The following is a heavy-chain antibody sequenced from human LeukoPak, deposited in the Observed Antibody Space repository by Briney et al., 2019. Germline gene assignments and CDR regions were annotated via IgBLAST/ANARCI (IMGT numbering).Heavy chain of an antibody. CDR2: IHSGGTT. V-gene: IGHV3-53*01. Sequence: PGGSLRLSCAASGFTFSDNYMSWVRQAPGKGLEWVSVIHSGGTTNYADSVQGRFTISRDNSKTTVYLHMNSLRAEDTAVHYCARDSDSGYGPFASWGQGTLVTVSS. CDR3: ARDSDSGYGPFAS. J-gene: IGHJ4*02. D-gene: IGHD5-12*01. CDR1: GFTFSDNY.